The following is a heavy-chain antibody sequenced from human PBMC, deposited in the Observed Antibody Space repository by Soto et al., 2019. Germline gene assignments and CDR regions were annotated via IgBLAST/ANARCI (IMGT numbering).Heavy chain of an antibody. CDR3: AIDRWYSYDRSGVLDAFDI. CDR1: GVTFSDHY. V-gene: IGHV3-72*01. CDR2: TRNKANSYTT. Sequence: EVQLVESGGGLVQPGGSLRLSCAASGVTFSDHYMDWVRQAPGKGLEWVGRTRNKANSYTTEYAASVKGRFTISRDDSKHSLYVQMNSLKTEYTAVYYCAIDRWYSYDRSGVLDAFDIWGQGTMVTDSS. J-gene: IGHJ3*02. D-gene: IGHD3-22*01.